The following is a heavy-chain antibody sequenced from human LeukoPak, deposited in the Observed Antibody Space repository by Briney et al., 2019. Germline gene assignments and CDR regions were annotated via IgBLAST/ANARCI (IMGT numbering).Heavy chain of an antibody. D-gene: IGHD3-10*01. Sequence: SETLSLTCAVYGGSFSGYYGSWIRQPPGQGPEWSGEINHCGSTNYNPSLKSRVTISVDTSKKQFSLKLSSVTAADTAVYYCARGRNYYGSGSYYNGWRMDVWGKGTTVTVSS. V-gene: IGHV4-34*01. CDR1: GGSFSGYY. CDR3: ARGRNYYGSGSYYNGWRMDV. CDR2: INHCGST. J-gene: IGHJ6*04.